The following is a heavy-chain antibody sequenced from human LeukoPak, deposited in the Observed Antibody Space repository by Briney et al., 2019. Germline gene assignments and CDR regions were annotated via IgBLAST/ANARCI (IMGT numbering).Heavy chain of an antibody. D-gene: IGHD2-2*02. V-gene: IGHV1-3*01. CDR3: ARDHCSSTSCYTGYYYYGMDV. J-gene: IGHJ6*04. CDR1: GYTFTSYA. CDR2: INAGNGNT. Sequence: GASVKVSCKASGYTFTSYAMHWVRQAPGQRLEWMRWINAGNGNTKYSQKFQGRVTITRDTSASTAYMELSSLRSEDTAVYYCARDHCSSTSCYTGYYYYGMDVWGKGTTVTVSS.